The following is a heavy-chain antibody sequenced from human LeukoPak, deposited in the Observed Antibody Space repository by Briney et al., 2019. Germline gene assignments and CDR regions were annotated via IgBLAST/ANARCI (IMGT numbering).Heavy chain of an antibody. Sequence: GGSLRLSCAASGFTFSSYAMHWVRQAPGKGLEWVAVISYDGSNKYYADSVKGRFTISRDNSKNTLYLQMNSLRAEDTAVYYCARDMGCSSTSCYASYYYYGMDVWGQGTTVTVSS. J-gene: IGHJ6*02. D-gene: IGHD2-2*01. CDR3: ARDMGCSSTSCYASYYYYGMDV. CDR2: ISYDGSNK. V-gene: IGHV3-30-3*01. CDR1: GFTFSSYA.